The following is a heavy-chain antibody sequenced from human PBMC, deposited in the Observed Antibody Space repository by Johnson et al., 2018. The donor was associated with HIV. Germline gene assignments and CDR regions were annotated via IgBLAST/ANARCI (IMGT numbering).Heavy chain of an antibody. J-gene: IGHJ3*02. CDR2: IGTAGDT. V-gene: IGHV3-13*01. CDR1: GFTFSSYA. Sequence: VQLVESGGGLVQPGGSLRLSCEASGFTFSSYATSWVRQAPGKGLEWVSAIGTAGDTYYPGSVKGRFTISRENAKNSLYLQMNSLRAGDTAMYYCTRANWPGSPFDILGQGTMVTVSS. D-gene: IGHD1-1*01. CDR3: TRANWPGSPFDI.